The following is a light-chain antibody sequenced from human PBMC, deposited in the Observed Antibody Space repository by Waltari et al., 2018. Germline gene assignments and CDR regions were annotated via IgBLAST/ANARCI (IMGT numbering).Light chain of an antibody. V-gene: IGKV3-15*01. CDR2: GAS. J-gene: IGKJ2*01. CDR3: QQYNNWPPYT. Sequence: EIVMTQSPATLSVSPGERATLSCRASQSVSSNLAWYQQKPGQAPRPLIYGASTRATGIPARFSGSASGTEFTLTISSLQSEDFAVYYCQQYNNWPPYTFGQGTKLEIK. CDR1: QSVSSN.